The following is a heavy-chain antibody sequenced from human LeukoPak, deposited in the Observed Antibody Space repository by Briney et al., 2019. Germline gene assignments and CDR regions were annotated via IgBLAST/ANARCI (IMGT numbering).Heavy chain of an antibody. J-gene: IGHJ4*02. CDR3: ARGRDDYVWGSYRYTGRLNHDY. D-gene: IGHD3-16*02. Sequence: SETLSLTCAVYGGSFSGYYWSWIRQPPGKGLEWMGEINHSGSTNYNPSLKSRVTISVDTSKNQFSLKLSSVTAADTAVYYCARGRDDYVWGSYRYTGRLNHDYWGQGTLVTVSS. CDR2: INHSGST. V-gene: IGHV4-34*01. CDR1: GGSFSGYY.